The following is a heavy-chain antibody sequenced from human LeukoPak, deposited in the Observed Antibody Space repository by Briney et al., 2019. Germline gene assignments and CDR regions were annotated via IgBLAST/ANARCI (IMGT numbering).Heavy chain of an antibody. D-gene: IGHD1-14*01. CDR3: AITQSPTVYLFDY. J-gene: IGHJ4*02. Sequence: TSETLSLTCAVYGGSFSGCYWSWIRQPPGKGLEWIGEINHSGSTNYNPSLKSRVTISVDTSKNQFSLKLSSVTAADTAVYYCAITQSPTVYLFDYWGQGTLVTVSS. V-gene: IGHV4-34*01. CDR1: GGSFSGCY. CDR2: INHSGST.